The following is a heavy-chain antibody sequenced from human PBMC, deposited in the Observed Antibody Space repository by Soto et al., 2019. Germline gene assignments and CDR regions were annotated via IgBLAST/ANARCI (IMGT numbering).Heavy chain of an antibody. D-gene: IGHD6-13*01. CDR1: GFTFTSYA. CDR2: ISGSGGSI. CDR3: ANASGAAGLRGGRDY. Sequence: TGGSLRLSGSASGFTFTSYAISWVRQAPGKGLEWVSVISGSGGSIYYADSVKGRFTISRDNSKNTVYLQMNSLRAEDTAVYYWANASGAAGLRGGRDYFGQGTLVA. J-gene: IGHJ4*01. V-gene: IGHV3-23*01.